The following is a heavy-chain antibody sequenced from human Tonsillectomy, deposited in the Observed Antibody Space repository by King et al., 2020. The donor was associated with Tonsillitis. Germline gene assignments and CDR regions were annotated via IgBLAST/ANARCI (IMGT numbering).Heavy chain of an antibody. V-gene: IGHV3-23*04. Sequence: VQLVESGGVLVQPGGSLRLSCAASGFTFSNYAMSWVRQAPGKGLEWVSVISSSGGNTYYADSVKGRFTFSRDNSKNTLYLQMNSLRAEDPAVYYCAKAGNSIFGVVIRDYYYYMDVWGRGTTVTVSS. D-gene: IGHD3-3*01. CDR3: AKAGNSIFGVVIRDYYYYMDV. CDR1: GFTFSNYA. J-gene: IGHJ6*03. CDR2: ISSSGGNT.